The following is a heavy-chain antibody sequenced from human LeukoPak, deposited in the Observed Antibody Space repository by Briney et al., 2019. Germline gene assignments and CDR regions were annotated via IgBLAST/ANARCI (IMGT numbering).Heavy chain of an antibody. D-gene: IGHD6-19*01. J-gene: IGHJ4*02. CDR1: GFTFSSYW. CDR3: ARVGLEQWLGTDY. Sequence: GGSLRLSCAASGFTFSSYWMSWVRQAPGKGLEWVANIKQDGSEKYYVDSVKGRFTISRDNAKNSLYLQMNSLRAEDTAVYYCARVGLEQWLGTDYWGQGTLVTVSS. V-gene: IGHV3-7*03. CDR2: IKQDGSEK.